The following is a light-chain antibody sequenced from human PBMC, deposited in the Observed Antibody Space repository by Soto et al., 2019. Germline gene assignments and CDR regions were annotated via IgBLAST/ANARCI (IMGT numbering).Light chain of an antibody. V-gene: IGKV3-15*01. Sequence: QSPSAVSVSPGERTTLSCRASQSVSSNLAWYQQKPGQAPRLLIYGASTRATGIPARFSGSGSGTEFTLNISSLQFADFAVYHCKKYTTWLLETFAQGTKVDIK. CDR3: KKYTTWLLET. J-gene: IGKJ1*01. CDR1: QSVSSN. CDR2: GAS.